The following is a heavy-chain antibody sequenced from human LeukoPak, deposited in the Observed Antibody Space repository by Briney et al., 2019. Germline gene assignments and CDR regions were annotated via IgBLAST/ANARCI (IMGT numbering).Heavy chain of an antibody. CDR3: ARGVRGYYGSGSYKDY. D-gene: IGHD3-10*01. CDR1: GGSISSGNYY. CDR2: IYISGST. Sequence: PSRTLSLTCTVSGGSISSGNYYWRWIRQPAGKGLEWIGRIYISGSTKYNPSLKSRVTISVDTSKNQFSLKLSSVTAADTAVYYCARGVRGYYGSGSYKDYWGQGTLVTVSS. J-gene: IGHJ4*02. V-gene: IGHV4-61*02.